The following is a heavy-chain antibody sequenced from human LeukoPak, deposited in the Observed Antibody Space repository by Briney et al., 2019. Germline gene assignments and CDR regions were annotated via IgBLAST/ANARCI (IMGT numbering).Heavy chain of an antibody. Sequence: GGSLRLSCAASGFTFSSSGMHWVRQAPGKGLEWVASINHNGNVNYYVDSVKGRFTISRDNAKNSLYLQMSNLRAEDTAVYFCARGGGLDVWGQGATVTVSS. CDR3: ARGGGLDV. D-gene: IGHD3-16*01. CDR1: GFTFSSSG. V-gene: IGHV3-7*03. J-gene: IGHJ6*02. CDR2: INHNGNVN.